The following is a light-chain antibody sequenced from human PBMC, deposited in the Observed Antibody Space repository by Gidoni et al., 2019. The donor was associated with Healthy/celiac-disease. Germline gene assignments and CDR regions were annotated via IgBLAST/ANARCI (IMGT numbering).Light chain of an antibody. V-gene: IGKV1-5*03. CDR1: QSISSW. CDR3: QHPGT. CDR2: KAS. Sequence: DIQMTQSPSTLSASVGDRVTITCRASQSISSWLAWYQQKPGKAPKLLIYKASSLESWVPSRFSGSGSGTEFTLNISSLQPDDFATYYCQHPGTFGQGTKVEIK. J-gene: IGKJ1*01.